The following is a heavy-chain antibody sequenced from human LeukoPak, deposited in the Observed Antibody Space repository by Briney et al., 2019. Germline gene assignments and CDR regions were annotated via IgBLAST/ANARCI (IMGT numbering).Heavy chain of an antibody. CDR1: GFTFSDYY. CDR2: ISSSSSYT. D-gene: IGHD5-12*01. J-gene: IGHJ4*02. V-gene: IGHV3-11*06. CDR3: ARDLVASEDY. Sequence: GGSLRLSCAASGFTFSDYYMSWIRQAPGRGLEWVSYISSSSSYTNYADSVKGRFTISRDNAKNSLYLQMNSLRAEDTAVYYCARDLVASEDYWGQGTLVTVSS.